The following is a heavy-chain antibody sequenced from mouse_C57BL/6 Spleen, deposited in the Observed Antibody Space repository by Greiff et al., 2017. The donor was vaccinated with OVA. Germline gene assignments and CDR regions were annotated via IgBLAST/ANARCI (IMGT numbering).Heavy chain of an antibody. V-gene: IGHV5-9-1*02. D-gene: IGHD3-2*02. J-gene: IGHJ3*01. CDR1: GFTFSSYA. Sequence: EVQGVESGEGLVKPGGSLKLSCAASGFTFSSYAMSWVRQTPEKRLEWVAYISSGGDYIYYADTVKGRFTISRDNARNTLYLQMSSLKSEDTAMYYCTREGQLRLLFAYWGQGTLVTVSA. CDR2: ISSGGDYI. CDR3: TREGQLRLLFAY.